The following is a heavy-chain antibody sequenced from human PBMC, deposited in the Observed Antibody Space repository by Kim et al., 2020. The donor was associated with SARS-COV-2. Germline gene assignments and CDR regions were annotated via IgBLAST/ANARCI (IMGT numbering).Heavy chain of an antibody. Sequence: SETLSLTCAVYGGSFSGYYWSWIRQPPGKGLEWIGEINHSGRTNYNPSLESRVTISLDTSKKQFSLKLSSVIAADTAVYYCARGSRYCTRGVCPLKGVDVWGQGTSVTVSS. D-gene: IGHD2-8*01. CDR1: GGSFSGYY. CDR3: ARGSRYCTRGVCPLKGVDV. J-gene: IGHJ6*02. CDR2: INHSGRT. V-gene: IGHV4-34*01.